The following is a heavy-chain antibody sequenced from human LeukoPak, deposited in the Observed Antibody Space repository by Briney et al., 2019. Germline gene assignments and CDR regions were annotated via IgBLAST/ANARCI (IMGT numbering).Heavy chain of an antibody. D-gene: IGHD3-22*01. CDR1: GYTFTGYY. CDR2: INPSGGST. V-gene: IGHV1-46*01. J-gene: IGHJ4*02. CDR3: ARVFYYDSSGYYQYYFDY. Sequence: ASVKVSCKASGYTFTGYYMHWVRQAPGQGLEWMGIINPSGGSTSYAQKFQGRVTMTRDTSTSTVYMELSSLRSEDTAVYYCARVFYYDSSGYYQYYFDYWGQGTLVTVSS.